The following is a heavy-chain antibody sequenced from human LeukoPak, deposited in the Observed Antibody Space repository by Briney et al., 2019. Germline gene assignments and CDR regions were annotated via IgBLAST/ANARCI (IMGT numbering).Heavy chain of an antibody. CDR1: GYTFTSYG. J-gene: IGHJ6*03. V-gene: IGHV1-18*01. CDR3: ARVPDTPTTYYYYMDV. CDR2: SSAYNGNT. Sequence: ASVTVSFTASGYTFTSYGISWVRQAPGQGLEWMGWSSAYNGNTNYAQKLQGRVTMTTDTSTSTAYMELRSLRSDDTAVYYCARVPDTPTTYYYYMDVWGKGTTVTVSS. D-gene: IGHD5-18*01.